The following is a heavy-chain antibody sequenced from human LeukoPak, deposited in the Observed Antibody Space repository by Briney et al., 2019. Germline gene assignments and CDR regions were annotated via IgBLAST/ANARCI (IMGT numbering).Heavy chain of an antibody. CDR2: IYTSGST. J-gene: IGHJ5*02. Sequence: SETLSLTCTVSGGSISSCYWSWIRQPAGKGLEWIGRIYTSGSTNYNPSLKSRVTMSVDTSKNQFSLKLSSVTAADTAVYYCARDNRILEWLGDWFDPWGQGTLVTVSS. V-gene: IGHV4-4*07. D-gene: IGHD3-3*01. CDR3: ARDNRILEWLGDWFDP. CDR1: GGSISSCY.